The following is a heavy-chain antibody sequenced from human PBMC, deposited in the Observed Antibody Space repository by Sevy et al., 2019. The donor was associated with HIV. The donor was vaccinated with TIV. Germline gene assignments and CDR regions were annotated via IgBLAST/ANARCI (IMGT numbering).Heavy chain of an antibody. Sequence: GGFLRLSCAASGFTFSSYAMSWVRQAPGKGLEWVSAISGSGGSTYYADSVKGRFTISRDNSKNTLYLQMNSLRAEDTAVYYCAKEGGDIVLMVYAIENWFDPWGQGTLVTVSS. CDR3: AKEGGDIVLMVYAIENWFDP. D-gene: IGHD2-8*01. CDR2: ISGSGGST. V-gene: IGHV3-23*01. J-gene: IGHJ5*02. CDR1: GFTFSSYA.